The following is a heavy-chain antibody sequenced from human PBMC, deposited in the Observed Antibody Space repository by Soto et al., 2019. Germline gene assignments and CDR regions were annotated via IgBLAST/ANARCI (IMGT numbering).Heavy chain of an antibody. CDR3: ARDRVKQMFLSPLHH. Sequence: QVQLGQSGPAVNKTGASVIVSCTASGDSVSMYGFSWVRQSPGQGLEWMGAIIPFFGTANYTQNFQDRVTITADQSTNPVYLELSHLIQEATGIYVCARDRVKQMFLSPLHHWGQGVLVTGS. J-gene: IGHJ5*02. V-gene: IGHV1-69*12. CDR2: IIPFFGTA. D-gene: IGHD3-3*01. CDR1: GDSVSMYG.